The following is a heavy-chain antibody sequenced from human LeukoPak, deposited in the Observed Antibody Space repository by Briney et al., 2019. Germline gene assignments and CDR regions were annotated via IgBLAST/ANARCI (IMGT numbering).Heavy chain of an antibody. CDR2: TSSSGSTV. Sequence: PWGALRLPCSGSGFTFYSFEMKWVAHAPGQGLVGVSYTSSSGSTVYYADSVKGRFTISRDNAKNSLYLQMNSLRAEDTAVYYCASGIQWLLQPWGAFDIWGQGTMVTVSS. J-gene: IGHJ3*02. V-gene: IGHV3-48*03. CDR1: GFTFYSFE. CDR3: ASGIQWLLQPWGAFDI. D-gene: IGHD6-19*01.